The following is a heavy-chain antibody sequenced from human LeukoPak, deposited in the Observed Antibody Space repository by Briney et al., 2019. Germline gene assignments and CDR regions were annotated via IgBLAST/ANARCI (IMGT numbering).Heavy chain of an antibody. V-gene: IGHV3-30*18. D-gene: IGHD1-26*01. CDR3: AKGAQWELPLDY. J-gene: IGHJ4*02. CDR1: GFTFSSYG. Sequence: GGSLRLSCAASGFTFSSYGMHWVRQAPGKGLEWVAVISYDGSNKYYADSVKGRFTISRDNSKNTLYLQMNSLRADDTAVYYCAKGAQWELPLDYWGQGTLVTVSS. CDR2: ISYDGSNK.